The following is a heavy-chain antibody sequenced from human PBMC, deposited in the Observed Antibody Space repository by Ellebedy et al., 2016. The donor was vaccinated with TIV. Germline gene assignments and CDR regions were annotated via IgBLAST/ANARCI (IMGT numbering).Heavy chain of an antibody. D-gene: IGHD5-12*01. V-gene: IGHV4-38-2*02. CDR3: ARMTSRGFSTPAY. Sequence: SETLSLXCTVSGYSISGGYYWGWIRQPPGKGLEWIGSMFHSGSTYYNPSLKSRVTLSVDTSKNQFSLRLSSVTAADTAIYYCARMTSRGFSTPAYWGQGTLVTVSS. CDR1: GYSISGGYY. CDR2: MFHSGST. J-gene: IGHJ4*02.